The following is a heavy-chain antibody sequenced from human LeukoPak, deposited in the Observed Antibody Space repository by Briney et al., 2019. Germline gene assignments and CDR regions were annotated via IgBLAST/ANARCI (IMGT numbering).Heavy chain of an antibody. V-gene: IGHV1-2*02. CDR1: GYTFTGYY. CDR3: ARVIAAAGPDGY. J-gene: IGHJ4*02. Sequence: ASMKVSCKASGYTFTGYYMHWVRQAPGQGLEWMGWINPNSGGTNYAQKFQGRVTMTRDTSISTAYMELSRLRSDDTAVYYCARVIAAAGPDGYWGQGTLVTVSS. D-gene: IGHD6-13*01. CDR2: INPNSGGT.